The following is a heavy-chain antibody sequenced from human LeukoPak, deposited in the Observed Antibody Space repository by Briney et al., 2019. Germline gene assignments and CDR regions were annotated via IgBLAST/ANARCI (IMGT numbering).Heavy chain of an antibody. D-gene: IGHD6-13*01. CDR1: GFTFSSYA. Sequence: GGSLRLSRAASGFTFSSYAMSWVRQAPGKGLGWVLAISGRGGSTYYADSVKGRFTISRDNSKNTLYLQMNSLRAEDTAVYYCAKGPSSSWPYYFDYWGQGTLVTVSS. CDR3: AKGPSSSWPYYFDY. CDR2: ISGRGGST. J-gene: IGHJ4*02. V-gene: IGHV3-23*01.